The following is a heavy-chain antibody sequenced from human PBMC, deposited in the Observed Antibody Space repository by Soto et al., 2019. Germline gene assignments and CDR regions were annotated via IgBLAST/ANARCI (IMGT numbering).Heavy chain of an antibody. CDR3: ARVVPAAIMSWKNWFDP. J-gene: IGHJ5*02. CDR2: IYYSGST. D-gene: IGHD2-2*01. CDR1: GGSISSSSYY. Sequence: SETLSLTCTVSGGSISSSSYYWGWIRQPPGKGLEWIGSIYYSGSTYYNPSLKSRVTISVDTSKNQFSLKLSSVTAADTAVYYCARVVPAAIMSWKNWFDPWGQGTLVTVSS. V-gene: IGHV4-39*01.